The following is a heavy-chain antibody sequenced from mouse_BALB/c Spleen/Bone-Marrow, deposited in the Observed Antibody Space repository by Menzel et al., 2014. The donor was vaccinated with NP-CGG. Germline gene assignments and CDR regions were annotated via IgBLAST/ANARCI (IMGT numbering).Heavy chain of an antibody. CDR2: IDPANGNT. CDR1: GFNIKDTY. J-gene: IGHJ2*01. V-gene: IGHV14-3*02. Sequence: VQLQQSGAELVKPGASVKLSCTASGFNIKDTYVHWVKRRPEQGLEWIGRIDPANGNTKYDPKFQGKATITADTSSNTAYLQLSSLTSEDTAVYYCALYYDYDVGYWGQGTTLTVSS. D-gene: IGHD2-4*01. CDR3: ALYYDYDVGY.